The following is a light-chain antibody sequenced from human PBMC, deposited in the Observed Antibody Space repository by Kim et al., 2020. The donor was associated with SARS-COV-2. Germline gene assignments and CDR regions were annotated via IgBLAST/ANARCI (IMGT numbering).Light chain of an antibody. CDR2: KAS. V-gene: IGKV1-5*03. Sequence: DIQMTQSPPTLSASVGDRVTITCRASQSIGSWLAWYQQKPGKAPNLLIYKASTLESGVPLRFSGSGSGTEFTLTISSLQPDDFATYYCQQYDSFSWTFGQGTKVDIK. CDR3: QQYDSFSWT. CDR1: QSIGSW. J-gene: IGKJ1*01.